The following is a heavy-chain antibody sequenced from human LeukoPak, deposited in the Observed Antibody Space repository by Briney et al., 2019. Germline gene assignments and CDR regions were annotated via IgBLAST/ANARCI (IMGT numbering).Heavy chain of an antibody. CDR3: ARDKLPGYSSSWDAHIFDY. J-gene: IGHJ4*02. V-gene: IGHV3-30*03. CDR1: GFTFSSYG. D-gene: IGHD6-13*01. CDR2: ISYDGSNK. Sequence: GGSLRLSCAASGFTFSSYGMHWVRQAPGKGLEWVAVISYDGSNKYYADSVKGRFTISRDNAKNTPYLQMNSLRVEDTAVYYCARDKLPGYSSSWDAHIFDYWGQGTLVTVSS.